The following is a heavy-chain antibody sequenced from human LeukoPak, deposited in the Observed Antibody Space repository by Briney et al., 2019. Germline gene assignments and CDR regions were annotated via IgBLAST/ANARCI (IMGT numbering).Heavy chain of an antibody. V-gene: IGHV3-11*01. Sequence: GSLRLSCAASGFTFSDYYMNWMRQAPGKGLEWVSYISPSDETILYADSVRGRFTVSRDNAKNSLYLQMNSLRAEDTAVYYCAKKAPQGSGSYPRHWGQGTLVTVSS. CDR1: GFTFSDYY. D-gene: IGHD3-10*01. J-gene: IGHJ4*02. CDR3: AKKAPQGSGSYPRH. CDR2: ISPSDETI.